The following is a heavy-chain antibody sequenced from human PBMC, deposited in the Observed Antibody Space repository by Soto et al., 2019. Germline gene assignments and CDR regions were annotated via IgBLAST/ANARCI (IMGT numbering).Heavy chain of an antibody. CDR3: ARDSLRYYYGSGSYGYYYYGMDV. Sequence: ASVKVSCKASGYTFTGYYMHWVRQTPGQGLVWMGWINPNSGGTNYAQKFQGWVTMTRDTSISTAYMELSRLRSDDTAVYYCARDSLRYYYGSGSYGYYYYGMDVWGQGTTVTVSS. J-gene: IGHJ6*02. CDR2: INPNSGGT. CDR1: GYTFTGYY. V-gene: IGHV1-2*04. D-gene: IGHD3-10*01.